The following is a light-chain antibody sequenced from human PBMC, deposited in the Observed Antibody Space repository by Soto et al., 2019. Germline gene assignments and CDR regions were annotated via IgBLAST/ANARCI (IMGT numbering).Light chain of an antibody. Sequence: QSVLTQPASVSGSPGQSITISCTGTSSDVGSYNLVSWYQQHPGKAPKLMIYEASKRPSGVSNRFSGSKSGNTASLTISGLLAEDEADYYCCSYAGSSTFYVFGTGTKVTVL. CDR3: CSYAGSSTFYV. CDR1: SSDVGSYNL. J-gene: IGLJ1*01. CDR2: EAS. V-gene: IGLV2-23*01.